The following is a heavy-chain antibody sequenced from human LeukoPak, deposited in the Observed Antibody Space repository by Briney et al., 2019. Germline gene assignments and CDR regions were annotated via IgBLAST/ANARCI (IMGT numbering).Heavy chain of an antibody. D-gene: IGHD3-10*01. CDR1: GGTFISYA. Sequence: SVKVSCKASGGTFISYAISWVRQAPGQGLEWMGGIIPIFGTANYAQKFQGRVTITTDESTSTAYMELSSLRSEDTAVYYCARVMVRGVIIPVSFDYWGQGTLVTVSS. V-gene: IGHV1-69*05. J-gene: IGHJ4*02. CDR3: ARVMVRGVIIPVSFDY. CDR2: IIPIFGTA.